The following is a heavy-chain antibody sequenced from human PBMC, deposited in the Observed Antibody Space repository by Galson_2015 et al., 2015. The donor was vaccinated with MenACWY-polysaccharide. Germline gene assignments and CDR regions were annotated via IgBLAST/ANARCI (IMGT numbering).Heavy chain of an antibody. V-gene: IGHV3-7*01. D-gene: IGHD3-22*01. CDR2: IKQDGSEK. CDR3: ARDPLDSSGYTRGSVFDL. Sequence: SLRLSCAASGFTFSSFWMSWLRQAPGKGLEWVAIIKQDGSEKYYVDSVKGRFSISRDNAKNSLYLQMNSLRSEDTAVYYCARDPLDSSGYTRGSVFDLWGRGTLVTVSS. CDR1: GFTFSSFW. J-gene: IGHJ2*01.